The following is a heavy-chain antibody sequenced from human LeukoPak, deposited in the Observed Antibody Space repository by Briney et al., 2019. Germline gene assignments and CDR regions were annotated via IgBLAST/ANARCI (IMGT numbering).Heavy chain of an antibody. CDR2: IRYDGSNK. J-gene: IGHJ6*03. D-gene: IGHD3-3*01. CDR1: GFTFSRYG. Sequence: GGSLRLSCAASGFTFSRYGMHWVRQAPGKGLEWVAFIRYDGSNKYHVDSVKGRFSISRDNSKNTLYLQMNSLRAEDTAVYYCAKGGPAKGGYYDFWSGYYGHYYYMDVWGKGTTVTVSS. V-gene: IGHV3-30*02. CDR3: AKGGPAKGGYYDFWSGYYGHYYYMDV.